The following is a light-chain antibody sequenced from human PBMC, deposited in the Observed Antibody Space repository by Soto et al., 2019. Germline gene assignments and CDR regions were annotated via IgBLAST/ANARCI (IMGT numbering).Light chain of an antibody. CDR3: QRWGAGLVG. V-gene: IGLV4-69*01. J-gene: IGLJ2*01. CDR2: LNSDGSH. Sequence: QPVLTQSPSASASLGASVKLTCTLSSGHSSYAIAWHQQQPEKGPRYLMKLNSDGSHSKGDGIPDRFSGSSSGAERYLTISSLQSEDEADYYCQRWGAGLVGFGGGTQLTVL. CDR1: SGHSSYA.